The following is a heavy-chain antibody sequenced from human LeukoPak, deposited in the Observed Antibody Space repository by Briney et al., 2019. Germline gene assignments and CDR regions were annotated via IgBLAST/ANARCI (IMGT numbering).Heavy chain of an antibody. J-gene: IGHJ4*02. Sequence: PGGSLRLSCAASGFTFSSHAMHWVRQAPGKGVEWVAVISYDGSNKYYVDSVRGRFTIPRDNSKNTLYLQMNSLRAEDTAVYYCARYQSVLSRALSFQEYYFDYWGQGTLVTVSS. CDR3: ARYQSVLSRALSFQEYYFDY. D-gene: IGHD3-16*02. CDR2: ISYDGSNK. V-gene: IGHV3-30*04. CDR1: GFTFSSHA.